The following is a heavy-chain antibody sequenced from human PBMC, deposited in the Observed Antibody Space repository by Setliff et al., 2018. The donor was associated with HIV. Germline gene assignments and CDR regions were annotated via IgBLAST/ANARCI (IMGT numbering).Heavy chain of an antibody. Sequence: LSLTCTVSNGSISSHYWSWIRQPPGKGLEWIGNMYYSVTTSYNPSLKSRVTISLDTSKNQLSLKLTSVTAADTAVYYCARGGTSSNWFDPWGQGTLVTVSS. CDR3: ARGGTSSNWFDP. CDR1: NGSISSHY. J-gene: IGHJ5*02. CDR2: MYYSVTT. D-gene: IGHD2-2*01. V-gene: IGHV4-59*11.